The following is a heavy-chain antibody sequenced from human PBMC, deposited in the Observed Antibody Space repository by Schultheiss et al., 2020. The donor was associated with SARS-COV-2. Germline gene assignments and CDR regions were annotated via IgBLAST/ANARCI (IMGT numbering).Heavy chain of an antibody. V-gene: IGHV4-59*08. CDR3: ARSRLLTQGRNWFDP. J-gene: IGHJ5*02. CDR2: TYYTGIT. Sequence: SETLSLTCTVSGGSIRSYYWNWIRQPPGEGLEWIGYTYYTGITNSNPSLKSRVTISLDTSKNQFSLKLSSVTAADTAVYYCARSRLLTQGRNWFDPWGQGTLVTVSS. D-gene: IGHD2-21*01. CDR1: GGSIRSYY.